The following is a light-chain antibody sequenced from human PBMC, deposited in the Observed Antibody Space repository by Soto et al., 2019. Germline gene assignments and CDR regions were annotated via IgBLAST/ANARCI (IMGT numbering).Light chain of an antibody. CDR1: SSDVGGYKY. CDR3: SSYAGSNALL. Sequence: QSALTQPASVSGSPGQSITISCTGTSSDVGGYKYVSWYQQHPDKAPKLIIFEVSNRPSGVPDRFSGSKSGNTASLTVSGLQAEDEADYYCSSYAGSNALLFGGGTKVTVL. CDR2: EVS. J-gene: IGLJ2*01. V-gene: IGLV2-8*01.